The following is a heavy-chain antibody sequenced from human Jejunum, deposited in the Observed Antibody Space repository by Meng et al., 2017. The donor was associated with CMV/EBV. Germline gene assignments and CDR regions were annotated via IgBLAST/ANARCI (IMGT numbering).Heavy chain of an antibody. CDR2: IMSSSTGT. V-gene: IGHV1-46*01. Sequence: QVQLVQSGSELKKPGASVKVSCKASGYTFSTYNINWVRQAPGQGLEWMGIIMSSSTGTIYAQKFQGRVTMSRDTSTSTAYMELSSLRFEDTAIFYCARGLPDAYYFDHWGQGTLVTVSS. D-gene: IGHD2-2*01. CDR3: ARGLPDAYYFDH. J-gene: IGHJ4*02. CDR1: GYTFSTYN.